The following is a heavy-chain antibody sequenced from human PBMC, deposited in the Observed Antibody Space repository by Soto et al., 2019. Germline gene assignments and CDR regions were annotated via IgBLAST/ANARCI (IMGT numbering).Heavy chain of an antibody. CDR1: GGTFSSYT. J-gene: IGHJ3*01. CDR2: VTPIFGTA. V-gene: IGHV1-69*01. Sequence: QLQLEQSGAEVKKPGSSVKVSCKASGGTFSSYTISWVRQAPGQGLEWMGGVTPIFGTADSAQRFQGRVTITADESTNTAYMELSSLRSEDTAVYYCARDHLEGGPLDLWGQGTMVTVSS. D-gene: IGHD2-15*01. CDR3: ARDHLEGGPLDL.